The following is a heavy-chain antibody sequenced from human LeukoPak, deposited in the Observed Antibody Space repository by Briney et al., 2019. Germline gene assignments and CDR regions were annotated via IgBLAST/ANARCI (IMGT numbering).Heavy chain of an antibody. J-gene: IGHJ6*03. V-gene: IGHV3-33*01. CDR3: ARTLTMVRGVEFTIAPRYYMDV. D-gene: IGHD3-10*01. Sequence: GGSLRLSCAASGFTFSSYGMHWVRQAPSKGLEWVAVIWYDGSNKYYADSVKGRFTISRDNSKNTLYLQMNSLRAEDTAVYYCARTLTMVRGVEFTIAPRYYMDVWGKGTTVTASS. CDR1: GFTFSSYG. CDR2: IWYDGSNK.